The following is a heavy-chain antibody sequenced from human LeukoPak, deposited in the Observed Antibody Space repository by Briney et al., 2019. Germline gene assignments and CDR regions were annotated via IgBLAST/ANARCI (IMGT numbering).Heavy chain of an antibody. J-gene: IGHJ6*03. CDR2: ISISGNTI. V-gene: IGHV3-11*01. CDR3: ARVPPHSGHMDV. D-gene: IGHD2-21*01. Sequence: GGSLRLPCAASGFTLREYYMRWIRQAPGKGLDWVSHISISGNTIHYVESVKGRFTISRDNVKNLLYLQMNSLRVDDTAVYYCARVPPHSGHMDVWGNGTTVTVSS. CDR1: GFTLREYY.